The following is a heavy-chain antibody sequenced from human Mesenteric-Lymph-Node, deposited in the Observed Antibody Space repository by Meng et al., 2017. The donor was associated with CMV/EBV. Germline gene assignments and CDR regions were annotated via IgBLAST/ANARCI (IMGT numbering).Heavy chain of an antibody. Sequence: SETLSLTCTVSGGSISSYYWSWIRQPPGKGLEWIGEINHSGSTNYNPSLKSRVTISVDTSKNQFSLKLSSVTAADTAVYYCARGPLGSSGWYAWYNWFDPWGQGTLVTVSS. CDR2: INHSGST. J-gene: IGHJ5*02. CDR3: ARGPLGSSGWYAWYNWFDP. CDR1: GGSISSYY. V-gene: IGHV4-34*01. D-gene: IGHD6-19*01.